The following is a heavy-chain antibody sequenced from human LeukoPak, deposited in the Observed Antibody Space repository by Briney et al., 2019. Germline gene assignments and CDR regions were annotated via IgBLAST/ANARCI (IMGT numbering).Heavy chain of an antibody. CDR2: ISGSGGST. Sequence: GSLRLSCAASGFTFSSYAMSWVRQAPGKGLEWVSAISGSGGSTYYADSVKGRFTISRDNSKNTLYLQMNSLRAEDTAVYYCAKFSSSWYPREDGYNHYWGQGTLVTVSS. CDR1: GFTFSSYA. D-gene: IGHD6-13*01. J-gene: IGHJ4*02. V-gene: IGHV3-23*01. CDR3: AKFSSSWYPREDGYNHY.